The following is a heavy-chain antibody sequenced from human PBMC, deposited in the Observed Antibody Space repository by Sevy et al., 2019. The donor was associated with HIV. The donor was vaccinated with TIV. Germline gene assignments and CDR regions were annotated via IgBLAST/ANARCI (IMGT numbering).Heavy chain of an antibody. CDR3: VRGGVGGYSYSLDS. CDR2: MKQDGSEK. V-gene: IGHV3-7*01. D-gene: IGHD5-18*01. Sequence: GGSLRLSCAASGFTFSTYWMSWVRQAPGKGLEWVATMKQDGSEKDYVDSVKGRFTISRDNAKNSLYLQMNRLRGEDAVVDYGVRGGVGGYSYSLDSWGQGTLVTVSS. CDR1: GFTFSTYW. J-gene: IGHJ4*02.